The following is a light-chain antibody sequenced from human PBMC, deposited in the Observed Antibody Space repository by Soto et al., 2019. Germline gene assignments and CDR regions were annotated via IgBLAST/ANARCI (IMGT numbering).Light chain of an antibody. V-gene: IGKV1-39*01. J-gene: IGKJ4*01. CDR2: AAS. CDR3: QQYDNYPLT. CDR1: QSISSY. Sequence: DIQITQSPTSLSSSVLDIVTITCRASQSISSYLNWYQQKPGKAPKLLIYAASSLQSGVPSRFSGSASGTEFTLTISSLQPDDFATYYCQQYDNYPLTFGGGTKVDIK.